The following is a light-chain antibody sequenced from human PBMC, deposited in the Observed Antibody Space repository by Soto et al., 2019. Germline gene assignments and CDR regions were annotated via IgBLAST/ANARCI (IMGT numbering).Light chain of an antibody. J-gene: IGKJ1*01. CDR2: AAS. Sequence: DTPIIQCPATVSQHVTCKFTITCRASQGISSWLAWYQQKPGKAPKLLIYAASSLQSGVPSRFSGSGSGTDFTLTICSLQPEDFATYYCQQDNIFTRKFGQGSKVEIK. CDR3: QQDNIFTRK. CDR1: QGISSW. V-gene: IGKV1-12*01.